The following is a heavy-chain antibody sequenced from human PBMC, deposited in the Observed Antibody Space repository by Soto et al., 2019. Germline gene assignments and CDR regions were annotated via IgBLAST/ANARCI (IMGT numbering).Heavy chain of an antibody. V-gene: IGHV3-23*01. CDR2: INSNSDRT. D-gene: IGHD6-25*01. Sequence: EVLLLESGGGSAQPGESLRLSCAASGLTFSKSGMSWVRQAPGKGLEWVAGINSNSDRTFYADSVRGRFTISRDNSQNMQFLQMNSPRAEDTAIYYCVVADITSSAGYFDYWGQGSLVTVST. CDR3: VVADITSSAGYFDY. CDR1: GLTFSKSG. J-gene: IGHJ4*02.